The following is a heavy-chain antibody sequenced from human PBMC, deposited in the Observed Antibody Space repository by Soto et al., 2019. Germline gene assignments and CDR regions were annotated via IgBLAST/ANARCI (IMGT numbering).Heavy chain of an antibody. Sequence: QVQLQQWGAGLLKPSETLSLTCAVYGGSFSGYQWTWIRQTPGKGLEWIGEINDSGNINYNPSLKSRVTILVDTPKKQISLKLSSVTAADTAVYCCARGLILWFGELSRRGGYYYCMDVWGKGTTVTVSS. CDR1: GGSFSGYQ. V-gene: IGHV4-34*01. CDR2: INDSGNI. D-gene: IGHD3-10*01. CDR3: ARGLILWFGELSRRGGYYYCMDV. J-gene: IGHJ6*03.